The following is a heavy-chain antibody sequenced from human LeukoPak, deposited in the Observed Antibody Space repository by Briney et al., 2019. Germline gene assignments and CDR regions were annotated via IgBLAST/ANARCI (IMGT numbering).Heavy chain of an antibody. J-gene: IGHJ3*02. CDR1: GYTFTSYD. D-gene: IGHD2-2*01. CDR3: ATSLNIVVVPAAPKHDAFDI. V-gene: IGHV1-8*01. Sequence: ASVKVSCKASGYTFTSYDINWVRQATGQGLEWMGWMNPNSGNTGYAQKFQGRVTMTGNTSISTAYMELSSLRSEDTAVYYCATSLNIVVVPAAPKHDAFDIWGQGTMVTVSS. CDR2: MNPNSGNT.